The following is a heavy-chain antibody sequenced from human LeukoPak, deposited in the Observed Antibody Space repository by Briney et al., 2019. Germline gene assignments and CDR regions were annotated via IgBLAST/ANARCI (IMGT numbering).Heavy chain of an antibody. CDR3: ARDGDYSSSWYLIRSYYYGMDV. CDR2: IYHSGST. CDR1: GGSISSYY. J-gene: IGHJ6*02. Sequence: KTSETLSLTCTVSGGSISSYYWSWIRQPPGKGLEWIGYIYHSGSTYYNPSLKSRVTISVDRSKNQFSLKLSSVTAADTAVYYCARDGDYSSSWYLIRSYYYGMDVWGQGTTVTVSS. V-gene: IGHV4-59*12. D-gene: IGHD6-13*01.